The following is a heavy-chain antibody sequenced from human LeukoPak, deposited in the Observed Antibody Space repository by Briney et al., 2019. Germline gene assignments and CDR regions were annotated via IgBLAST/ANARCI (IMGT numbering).Heavy chain of an antibody. Sequence: SAPTLVKPTQTLALTCTFSGFSLNTLGVGVGWIRQPPGKALEWLALIYWDDDKRYSPSLASSVTITKDLSKNQVVLTMTTIDPVDTGTYYCVQTGGAAASTEYFDLWGRGTLVTVSS. CDR2: IYWDDDK. CDR1: GFSLNTLGVG. CDR3: VQTGGAAASTEYFDL. J-gene: IGHJ2*01. D-gene: IGHD3-10*01. V-gene: IGHV2-5*04.